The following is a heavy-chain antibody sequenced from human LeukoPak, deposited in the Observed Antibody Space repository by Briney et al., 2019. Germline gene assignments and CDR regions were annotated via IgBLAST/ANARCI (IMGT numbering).Heavy chain of an antibody. D-gene: IGHD3-22*01. CDR2: IIPIFGTA. V-gene: IGHV1-69*06. CDR1: GGTFSSYA. CDR3: AVNYYDSSGYQARDY. Sequence: SVKVSCKASGGTFSSYAISWVRQAPGQGLEWMGGIIPIFGTANYAQKFQGRVTITADKSTSTAYMELSSLRSEDTAVYYCAVNYYDSSGYQARDYWGQGTLVTVSP. J-gene: IGHJ4*02.